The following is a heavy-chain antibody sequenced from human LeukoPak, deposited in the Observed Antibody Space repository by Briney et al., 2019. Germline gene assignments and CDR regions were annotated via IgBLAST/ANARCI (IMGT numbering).Heavy chain of an antibody. CDR3: ARDQVAYYDYVWGSYRSRLFDY. D-gene: IGHD3-16*02. V-gene: IGHV3-7*01. Sequence: GGSLRLSCAASGFTFSSYWMSWVRQAPGKGLEWVANIKQDGSEKYYVDSVKGRFAISRDNAKNSLYLQMNSLRAEDTAVYYCARDQVAYYDYVWGSYRSRLFDYWGQGTLVTVSS. CDR1: GFTFSSYW. CDR2: IKQDGSEK. J-gene: IGHJ4*02.